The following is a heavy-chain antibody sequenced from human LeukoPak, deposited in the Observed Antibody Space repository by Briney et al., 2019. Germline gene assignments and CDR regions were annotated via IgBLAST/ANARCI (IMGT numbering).Heavy chain of an antibody. CDR3: ARSSGYGFPYYFDY. CDR1: GGSISSYY. D-gene: IGHD3-10*01. V-gene: IGHV4-59*01. Sequence: SETLSLTCTVSGGSISSYYWSWTRQPPGKGLEWIGYIYYSGSTNYNPSLKSRVTISVDTSKNQFSLKLSSVTAADTAVYYCARSSGYGFPYYFDYWGQGTLVTVSS. CDR2: IYYSGST. J-gene: IGHJ4*02.